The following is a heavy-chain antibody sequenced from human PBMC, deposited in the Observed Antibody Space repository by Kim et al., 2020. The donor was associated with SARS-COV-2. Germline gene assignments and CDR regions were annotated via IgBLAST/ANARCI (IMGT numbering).Heavy chain of an antibody. V-gene: IGHV4-59*01. D-gene: IGHD3-10*01. Sequence: SETLSLTCTVSGDSISTYYWSWIRQSPGKGLQWIGNIYHTGSTSYNPSLKGRVAMSVDTSKNQFSLNVTSVTAADTAVYYCAIPTLARGIINPLNESPGSFDQWGQGTMVTVSS. J-gene: IGHJ3*01. CDR3: AIPTLARGIINPLNESPGSFDQ. CDR2: IYHTGST. CDR1: GDSISTYY.